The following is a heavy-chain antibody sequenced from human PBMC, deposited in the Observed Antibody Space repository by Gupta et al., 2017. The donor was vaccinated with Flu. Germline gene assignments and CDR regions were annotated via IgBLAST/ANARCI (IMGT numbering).Heavy chain of an antibody. V-gene: IGHV3-30-3*01. D-gene: IGHD4-17*01. CDR1: NYA. Sequence: NYAMHWLRQAPGKGLEWVAVISYDGSNKYYADSVKGRFTISRDNSKNTLYVQMNSLRAEDTAVYYCARDYGGNGGGWFDYWGQGTLVTVSS. CDR2: ISYDGSNK. J-gene: IGHJ4*02. CDR3: ARDYGGNGGGWFDY.